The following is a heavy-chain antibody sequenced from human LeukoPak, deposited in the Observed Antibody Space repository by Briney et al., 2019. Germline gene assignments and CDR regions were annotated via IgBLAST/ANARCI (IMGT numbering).Heavy chain of an antibody. D-gene: IGHD3-22*01. Sequence: GGSLRLSCAASGFTFSSYGMHWVRQAPGKGLEWVAVISYDGSNKYYADSVKGRFTISRDNSKNTLYLQMNSLRAEDTAVYYCARCTSSAYYHPGDAFDIWGQGTKVTVSS. V-gene: IGHV3-30*03. CDR2: ISYDGSNK. CDR3: ARCTSSAYYHPGDAFDI. CDR1: GFTFSSYG. J-gene: IGHJ3*02.